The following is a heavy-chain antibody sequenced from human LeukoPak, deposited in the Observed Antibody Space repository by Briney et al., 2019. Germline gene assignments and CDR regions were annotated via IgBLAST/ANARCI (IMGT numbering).Heavy chain of an antibody. J-gene: IGHJ5*02. D-gene: IGHD2-15*01. CDR2: INHSGST. CDR3: ARLLRVGDCSGGSCYSGFWFDP. V-gene: IGHV4-34*01. CDR1: GGSFSGYY. Sequence: SETLSLTCAVYGGSFSGYYWSWIRQPPGKGLEWIGEINHSGSTNYNPSLKSRVTISVDTSKNQFSLKLSSVTAADTAVYYCARLLRVGDCSGGSCYSGFWFDPWGQGTLVTVSS.